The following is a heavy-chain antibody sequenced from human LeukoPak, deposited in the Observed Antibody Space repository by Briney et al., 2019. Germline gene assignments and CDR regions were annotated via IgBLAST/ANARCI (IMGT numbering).Heavy chain of an antibody. V-gene: IGHV3-48*03. CDR3: ARGARPGYYYDSSVYFDY. D-gene: IGHD3-22*01. J-gene: IGHJ4*02. Sequence: GGSLRLSCAASGFTFSSYEMNWVRQAPGKGLEWVSYISSSGSTIYYADSVKGRFTISRDNAKNSLYLQMNSLRAEDTAVYHCARGARPGYYYDSSVYFDYWGQGTLVTVSS. CDR2: ISSSGSTI. CDR1: GFTFSSYE.